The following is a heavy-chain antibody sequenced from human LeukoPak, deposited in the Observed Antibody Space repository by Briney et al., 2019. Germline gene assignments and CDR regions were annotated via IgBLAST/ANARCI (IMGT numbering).Heavy chain of an antibody. Sequence: PGGSLRLSCAASGFTFSGYAMNWVRQAPGKGLEWVSGISDSGDSTSYAVSVKGRFTISRDNSRNTLYLQMSSLRAEDTAVYYCANKSWTLWGQGTLVTVSS. J-gene: IGHJ4*02. CDR1: GFTFSGYA. D-gene: IGHD3-16*02. CDR2: ISDSGDST. V-gene: IGHV3-23*01. CDR3: ANKSWTL.